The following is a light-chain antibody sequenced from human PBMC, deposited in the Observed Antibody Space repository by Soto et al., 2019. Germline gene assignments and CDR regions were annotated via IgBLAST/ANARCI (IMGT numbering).Light chain of an antibody. V-gene: IGKV1-5*01. CDR3: QQYNSYSPET. CDR2: DAS. Sequence: DIQMTQSPSTLSASVGDRVTITCRASQSISSWLAWYQQKPGKAPKLLIYDASSLESGVPSRFSCSGSGTEFTLTISSLQPDDFATYYCQQYNSYSPETFGQGTKVEIK. CDR1: QSISSW. J-gene: IGKJ1*01.